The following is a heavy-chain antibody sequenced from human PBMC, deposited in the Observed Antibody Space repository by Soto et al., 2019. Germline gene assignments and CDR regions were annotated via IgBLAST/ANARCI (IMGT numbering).Heavy chain of an antibody. CDR1: GGSISSYY. J-gene: IGHJ4*02. CDR2: IYYSGST. D-gene: IGHD3-10*01. V-gene: IGHV4-59*01. Sequence: SETVSLTSTVSGGSISSYYWSWIRQPPGKGLEWIGYIYYSGSTNYNPSLKSRVTISVYTSKNQFSLKLSSVTAAVTAVYYCARGPGTVLPRNIGELDNWCPGTLDTVSS. CDR3: ARGPGTVLPRNIGELDN.